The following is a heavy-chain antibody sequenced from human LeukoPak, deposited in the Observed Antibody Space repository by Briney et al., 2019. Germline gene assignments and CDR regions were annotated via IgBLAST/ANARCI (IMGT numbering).Heavy chain of an antibody. CDR2: IIPILGIA. J-gene: IGHJ4*02. D-gene: IGHD3-22*01. CDR3: ASPPADYYDSRDYFDY. CDR1: GGTFSSYV. V-gene: IGHV1-69*04. Sequence: SVKVSCKASGGTFSSYVISWVRQAPGQGLGWMGRIIPILGIANYAQQFQGRVTITADKSTSTAYMELSSLRSEDTAVYYCASPPADYYDSRDYFDYWGQGTLVTVSS.